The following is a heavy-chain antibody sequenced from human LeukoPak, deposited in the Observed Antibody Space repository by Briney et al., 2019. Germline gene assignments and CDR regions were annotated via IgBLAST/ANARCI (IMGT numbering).Heavy chain of an antibody. CDR2: ISGPGTTK. J-gene: IGHJ6*03. D-gene: IGHD6-13*01. Sequence: TGGSLRLSCAASGFIFSSFEMNWVRQAPGKGLEWVSFISGPGTTKFYADSLKSRFTISRDNAKNSLYLQMNSLRSEDTAVYYCARVVGLTGYSSSWYSGYYYYMDVWGKGTTVTVSS. CDR1: GFIFSSFE. CDR3: ARVVGLTGYSSSWYSGYYYYMDV. V-gene: IGHV3-48*03.